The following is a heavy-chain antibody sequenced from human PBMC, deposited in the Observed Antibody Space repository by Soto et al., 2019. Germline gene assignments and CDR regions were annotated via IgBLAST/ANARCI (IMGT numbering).Heavy chain of an antibody. CDR2: IYYRGPT. D-gene: IGHD2-2*01. CDR1: GVSTSNHY. CDR3: ARGGGSPYHDHEFDY. Sequence: QVQLQESGPGLVKPSETLSLTCSVSGVSTSNHYWTWIRKPPGQGPEWIGCIYYRGPTNYNASFNRRATISITSSQNQFSPKLNSLTTADTAVYCCARGGGSPYHDHEFDYWGQGILVTVSS. V-gene: IGHV4-59*11. J-gene: IGHJ4*02.